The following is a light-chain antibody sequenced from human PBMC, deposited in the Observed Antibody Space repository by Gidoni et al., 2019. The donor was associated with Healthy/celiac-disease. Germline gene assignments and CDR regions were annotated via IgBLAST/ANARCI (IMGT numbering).Light chain of an antibody. J-gene: IGKJ1*01. Sequence: EIVMTQSPATLSVSPGERATLSCRASQSVSSNLAWYQQKPGPAPRLLIYGASTRATGIPARFSGSGSGTEFTLTISRLQSEDFAVYYCQQYNNWPPWTFGQXTKVEIK. V-gene: IGKV3-15*01. CDR2: GAS. CDR3: QQYNNWPPWT. CDR1: QSVSSN.